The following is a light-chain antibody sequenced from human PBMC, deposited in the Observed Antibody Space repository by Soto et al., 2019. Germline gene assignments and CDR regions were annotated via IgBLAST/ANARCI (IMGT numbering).Light chain of an antibody. CDR1: QSLVYSDGNTY. CDR3: MQGTHWPRT. CDR2: KVS. J-gene: IGKJ1*01. V-gene: IGKV2-30*01. Sequence: VVMTQYPLSLPVSLGEQASISCRSSQSLVYSDGNTYLNWFQQRPGQSPRSILYKVSNRGSGVPDRFSGSWSGIDCTLKISRVEAEDVGVEYCMQGTHWPRTFGQGTKVGIK.